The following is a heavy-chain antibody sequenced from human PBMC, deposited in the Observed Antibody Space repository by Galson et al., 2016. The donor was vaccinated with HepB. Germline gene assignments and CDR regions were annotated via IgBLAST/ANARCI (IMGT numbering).Heavy chain of an antibody. CDR3: SRLIASPWNDSYYYGMDV. CDR1: GFIFRSYA. J-gene: IGHJ6*04. CDR2: ISNDGSNK. Sequence: SLRLSCADSGFIFRSYAMNWVRQAPGKGLEWLAVISNDGSNKYFADSVKGRFTISRDNSKNTLYLQMNSLRAEDTAVYYCSRLIASPWNDSYYYGMDVWGKGTTVTVSS. V-gene: IGHV3-30-3*01. D-gene: IGHD1-1*01.